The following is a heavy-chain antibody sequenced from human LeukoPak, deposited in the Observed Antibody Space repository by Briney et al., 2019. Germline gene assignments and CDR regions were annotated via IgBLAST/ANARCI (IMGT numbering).Heavy chain of an antibody. CDR3: AKDINGYNSGFDY. CDR1: GFTFDDYA. D-gene: IGHD5-24*01. V-gene: IGHV3-9*01. CDR2: ISWNSGSI. J-gene: IGHJ4*02. Sequence: PGGSLRLSCAASGFTFDDYAMHWVRQAPGKGLEWVSGISWNSGSIGYADSVKGRFTISRDNAKNSLYLQMNSLRAEDTALYYCAKDINGYNSGFDYWGQGTLVTVSS.